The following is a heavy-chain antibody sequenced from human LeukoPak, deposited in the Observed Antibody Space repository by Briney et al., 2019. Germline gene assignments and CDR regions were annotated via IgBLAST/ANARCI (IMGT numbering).Heavy chain of an antibody. J-gene: IGHJ4*02. CDR1: GYTFTAYH. CDR2: ISPNSGDT. Sequence: EASVKVSCKASGYTFTAYHMHWVRQAPGQGLEWMGWISPNSGDTGFAQKFQGRVTMTRDTSISTAYMELSRLRSDDTAVYYCARDLEYSSSCWGQGTLVTVSS. D-gene: IGHD6-13*01. V-gene: IGHV1-2*02. CDR3: ARDLEYSSSC.